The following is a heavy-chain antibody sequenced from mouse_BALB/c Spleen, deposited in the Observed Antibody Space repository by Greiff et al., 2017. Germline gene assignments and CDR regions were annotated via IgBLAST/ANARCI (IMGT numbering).Heavy chain of an antibody. CDR2: ISSGGSYT. Sequence: EVMLVESGGGLVKPGGSLKLSCAASGFTFSSYGMSWVRQTPDKRLEWVATISSGGSYTYYPDSVKGRFTISRDNAKNTLYLQMSSLKSEDTAMYYCARHGITTVVEAWFAYWGQGTLVTVSA. J-gene: IGHJ3*01. CDR3: ARHGITTVVEAWFAY. D-gene: IGHD1-1*01. CDR1: GFTFSSYG. V-gene: IGHV5-6*03.